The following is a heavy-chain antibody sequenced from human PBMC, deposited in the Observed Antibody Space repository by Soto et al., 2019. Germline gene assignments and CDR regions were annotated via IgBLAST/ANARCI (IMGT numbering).Heavy chain of an antibody. CDR3: ARQNPLLYDSSGYYYFDY. CDR2: INHSGST. J-gene: IGHJ4*02. V-gene: IGHV4-34*01. CDR1: GGPFSGYY. Sequence: ETLSLTCAVYGGPFSGYYWSWIRQPPGKGLEWIGEINHSGSTNYNPSLKSRVTISVDTSKNQFSLKLSSVTAADTAVYYCARQNPLLYDSSGYYYFDYWGQGTLVTVSS. D-gene: IGHD3-22*01.